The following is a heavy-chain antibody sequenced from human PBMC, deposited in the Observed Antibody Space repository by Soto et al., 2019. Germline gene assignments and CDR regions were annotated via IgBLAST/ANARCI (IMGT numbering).Heavy chain of an antibody. D-gene: IGHD6-13*01. CDR3: ASHHSYSSSYYWFDP. CDR2: IIPIFGTA. Sequence: SVKVSCKASGCTFSSYAISWVRQAPGQGLEWMGGIIPIFGTADYAQKFQGRVTITADKSTSTAYMELSSLRSEDTAVYYCASHHSYSSSYYWFDPWGQGTLVTVSS. CDR1: GCTFSSYA. V-gene: IGHV1-69*06. J-gene: IGHJ5*02.